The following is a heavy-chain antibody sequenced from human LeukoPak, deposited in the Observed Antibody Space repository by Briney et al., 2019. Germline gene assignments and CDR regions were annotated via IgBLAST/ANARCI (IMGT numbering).Heavy chain of an antibody. CDR2: ISSNGGST. CDR3: ARNLNLSPYSSSCCY. J-gene: IGHJ4*02. Sequence: PGRSLRLSCAASGFTFSSYAMHWVRQAPGKGLEYVSAISSNGGSTYHANFVKGRFTISRDNPKNTLYLQMGSLRAEDMAVYYCARNLNLSPYSSSCCYWGQGNLVTVSS. V-gene: IGHV3-64*01. CDR1: GFTFSSYA. D-gene: IGHD6-13*01.